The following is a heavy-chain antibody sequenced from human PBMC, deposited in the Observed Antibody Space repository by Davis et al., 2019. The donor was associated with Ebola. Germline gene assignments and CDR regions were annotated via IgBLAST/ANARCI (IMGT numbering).Heavy chain of an antibody. CDR2: IIPIFGTA. V-gene: IGHV1-18*01. Sequence: ASVKVSCKASGYTFTSYAISWVRQAPGQGLEWMGGIIPIFGTANYAQKLQGRVTMTTDTSTSTAYMELRSLRSDDTAVYYCARDSGSSSHYGMDVWGQGTTVTVSS. J-gene: IGHJ6*02. CDR1: GYTFTSYA. D-gene: IGHD6-13*01. CDR3: ARDSGSSSHYGMDV.